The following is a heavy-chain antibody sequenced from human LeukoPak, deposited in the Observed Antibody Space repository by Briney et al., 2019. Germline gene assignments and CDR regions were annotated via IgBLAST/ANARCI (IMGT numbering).Heavy chain of an antibody. CDR1: GFIFSRHR. CDR3: VRDDDVYGFDY. J-gene: IGHJ4*02. Sequence: GGSLRLSCAASGFIFSRHRMHWVRQAPGEGLVCVARVKKDGTYRDYGDPVKGRFTISRDNAKNTLYLQMNSLRVEDTARYDCVRDDDVYGFDYWGQGTVVTVSS. V-gene: IGHV3-74*01. D-gene: IGHD3-16*01. CDR2: VKKDGTYR.